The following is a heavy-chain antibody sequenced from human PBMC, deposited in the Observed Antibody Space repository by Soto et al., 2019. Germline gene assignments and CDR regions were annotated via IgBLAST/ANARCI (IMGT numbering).Heavy chain of an antibody. Sequence: PGGSLRLSCAASGFTFSNAWMSWVRQAPGKGLESVGRIKSKTDGGTTDYAAPVKGRFTISRDDSKNTLYLQMNSLKTEDTAVYYCTCAVNVLLWFGELPRDDYWGQGTLVTVSS. J-gene: IGHJ4*02. CDR3: TCAVNVLLWFGELPRDDY. V-gene: IGHV3-15*01. CDR1: GFTFSNAW. D-gene: IGHD3-10*01. CDR2: IKSKTDGGTT.